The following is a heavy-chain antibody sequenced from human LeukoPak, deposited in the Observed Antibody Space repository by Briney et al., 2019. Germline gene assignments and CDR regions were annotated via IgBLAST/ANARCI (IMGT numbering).Heavy chain of an antibody. Sequence: GGSLRLSCAASGFTFSSYGMSWVRQAPGKGLEWVSGISGSGGSTYYADSVKGRFTISRDNSKNTLYLQMNSLRAEDTAVYYCAKKGFPPDSSGYYYIGKGYYFDYWGQGTLVTVSS. CDR1: GFTFSSYG. V-gene: IGHV3-23*01. CDR2: ISGSGGST. D-gene: IGHD3-22*01. J-gene: IGHJ4*02. CDR3: AKKGFPPDSSGYYYIGKGYYFDY.